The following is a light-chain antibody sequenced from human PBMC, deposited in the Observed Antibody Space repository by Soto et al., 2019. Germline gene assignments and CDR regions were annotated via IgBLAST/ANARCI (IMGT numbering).Light chain of an antibody. CDR1: QSISSW. CDR2: QAS. V-gene: IGKV1-5*03. Sequence: DIHMTQSPSTLSASVVDRVTITCRASQSISSWLAWYQQKPGKAPNLLIYQASSLESGVTSRFSVSRSGPEFSLTISSLKPNDCETNSCQHYKVNPWTFGQGPKVDIK. J-gene: IGKJ1*01. CDR3: QHYKVNPWT.